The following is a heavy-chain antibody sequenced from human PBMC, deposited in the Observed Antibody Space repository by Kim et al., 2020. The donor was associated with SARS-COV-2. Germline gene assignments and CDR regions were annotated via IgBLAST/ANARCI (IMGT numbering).Heavy chain of an antibody. D-gene: IGHD2-21*01. V-gene: IGHV3-7*01. CDR3: ARGCDGYYFDY. J-gene: IGHJ4*02. Sequence: YYLDSVKGRFTISREHDKNSVYLQMSSLRVEDTAVFYCARGCDGYYFDYLGQGTLLAVSS.